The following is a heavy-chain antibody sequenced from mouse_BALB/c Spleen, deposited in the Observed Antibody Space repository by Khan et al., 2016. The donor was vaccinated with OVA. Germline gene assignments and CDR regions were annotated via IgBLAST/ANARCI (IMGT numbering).Heavy chain of an antibody. CDR2: INTYTGEP. V-gene: IGHV9-3-1*01. Sequence: QIQLVQSGPELKKPGETVKISCKASGYTFTNYGMNWVKQSPGKALKWMGWINTYTGEPTYADDFKGRFAFSLETSASTAYLQLNNLKNEDTATLFCARPPYFSYTLDYWGQGTSVTVSA. J-gene: IGHJ4*01. CDR1: GYTFTNYG. D-gene: IGHD2-10*01. CDR3: ARPPYFSYTLDY.